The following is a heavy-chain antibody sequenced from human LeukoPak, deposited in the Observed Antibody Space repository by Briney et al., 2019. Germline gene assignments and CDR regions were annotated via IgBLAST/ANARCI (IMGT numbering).Heavy chain of an antibody. CDR3: AKDRTSGSYGVFAFDI. D-gene: IGHD1-26*01. V-gene: IGHV3-23*01. CDR2: ISGSGGST. J-gene: IGHJ3*02. CDR1: GFTFSSYG. Sequence: GGTLRLSCAASGFTFSSYGMSWVRQAPGKGLEWVSAISGSGGSTYYADSVKGRFTISRDNSKNTLYLQMNSPRAEDTAVYYCAKDRTSGSYGVFAFDIWGQGTMVTVSS.